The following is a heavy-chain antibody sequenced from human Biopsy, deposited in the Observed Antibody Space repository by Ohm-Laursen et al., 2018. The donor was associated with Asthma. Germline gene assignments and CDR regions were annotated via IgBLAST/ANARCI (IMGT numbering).Heavy chain of an antibody. Sequence: ASVKVSCKSLGRTFNTYVIGWVRQAPGQGLECMGGINSVFGTTTYPQKFQDRVTITADDSTSTVYMELSSLRSEDTAVYYCARKAGSCISRTCYSLDFWGQGTLVTVSS. CDR2: INSVFGTT. CDR1: GRTFNTYV. D-gene: IGHD2-2*01. CDR3: ARKAGSCISRTCYSLDF. J-gene: IGHJ4*02. V-gene: IGHV1-69*13.